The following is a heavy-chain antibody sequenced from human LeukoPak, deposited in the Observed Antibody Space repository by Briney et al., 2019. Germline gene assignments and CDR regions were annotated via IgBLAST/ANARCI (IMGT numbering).Heavy chain of an antibody. Sequence: PGGSLKLSCAASGFTFSGSAMHWVHQASGKGLEWVGRIRNKANSYATAYSGSVKGRFTISRDDSKNTAYLQMNSLKTEDTAVYYCTRRSSDDSSGYYVHWGQGTLVTVSS. CDR3: TRRSSDDSSGYYVH. D-gene: IGHD3-22*01. CDR2: IRNKANSYAT. V-gene: IGHV3-73*01. J-gene: IGHJ4*02. CDR1: GFTFSGSA.